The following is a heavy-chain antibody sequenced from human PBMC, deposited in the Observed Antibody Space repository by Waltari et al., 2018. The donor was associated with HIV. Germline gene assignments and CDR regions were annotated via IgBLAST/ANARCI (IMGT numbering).Heavy chain of an antibody. J-gene: IGHJ4*02. V-gene: IGHV3-23*01. Sequence: EVQLLESGGALVQAGGSLRLSWAAAGFPFSHRSMSWVRQGPGKGLEWVSSISHSGVNTYYADSVKGRVTISRDNAMNTMFLQINSLRAEDTAVYYCAKDREGEVVLYSVDYWGQGTLVTVSS. CDR2: ISHSGVNT. CDR1: GFPFSHRS. CDR3: AKDREGEVVLYSVDY. D-gene: IGHD2-15*01.